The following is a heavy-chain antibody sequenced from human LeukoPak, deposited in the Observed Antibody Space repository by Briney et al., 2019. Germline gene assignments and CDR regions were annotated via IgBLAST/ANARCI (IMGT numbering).Heavy chain of an antibody. CDR1: GFTFSSYA. CDR2: ISYDGSNK. Sequence: GRSLRLSCAASGFTFSSYAMHWVRQAPGKGLEWVAVISYDGSNKYYADSVKGRFTIPRDNSKNTLYLQMNSLRAEDTAVYYCARGAVFFDWLVTPKSQYYYGMDVWGQGTTVTVSS. V-gene: IGHV3-30*04. CDR3: ARGAVFFDWLVTPKSQYYYGMDV. J-gene: IGHJ6*02. D-gene: IGHD3/OR15-3a*01.